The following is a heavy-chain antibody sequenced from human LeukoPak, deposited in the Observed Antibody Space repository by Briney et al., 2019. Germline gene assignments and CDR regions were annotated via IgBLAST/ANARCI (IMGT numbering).Heavy chain of an antibody. CDR1: GFSFSNYG. J-gene: IGHJ4*02. V-gene: IGHV3-7*05. CDR2: IKQEGNEK. Sequence: GGSLRLSCVASGFSFSNYGMSWVRQAPGKGLEWVANIKQEGNEKYYEDSVKDRFTISRDNAKNSLYLQMNSLRAEDTAAYYCARDPKNGAIAGFYWGQGTLVTVSS. CDR3: ARDPKNGAIAGFY. D-gene: IGHD6-19*01.